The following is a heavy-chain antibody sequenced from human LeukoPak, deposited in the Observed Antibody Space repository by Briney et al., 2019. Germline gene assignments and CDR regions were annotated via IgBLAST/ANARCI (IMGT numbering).Heavy chain of an antibody. CDR3: ARRRYYDSTGYFE. Sequence: PSETLSLTCTVSGGSISSSSYYWGWIRQPPGKGLEWIGSIYYSGSTYYNPSLKSRVTISVDTSKNQFSLKLSSVTAADTAVYYCARRRYYDSTGYFEWGRGSLVTVSS. V-gene: IGHV4-39*01. D-gene: IGHD3-22*01. CDR1: GGSISSSSYY. CDR2: IYYSGST. J-gene: IGHJ1*01.